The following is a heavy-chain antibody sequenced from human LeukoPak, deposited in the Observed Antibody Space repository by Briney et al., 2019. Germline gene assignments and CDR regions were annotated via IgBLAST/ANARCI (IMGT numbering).Heavy chain of an antibody. CDR2: VDHSGGT. CDR3: ARGSNYYDSGKGWFDP. J-gene: IGHJ5*02. CDR1: GYSLSSGYY. V-gene: IGHV4-38-2*02. Sequence: PSETLSLTCTVSGYSLSSGYYWGWIRQPPGKGLEWIGSVDHSGGTYYNPSLGSRVSISVDTSKNQFSLKLSSVTAADTAVYYCARGSNYYDSGKGWFDPWGQRTLVTVSS. D-gene: IGHD3-10*01.